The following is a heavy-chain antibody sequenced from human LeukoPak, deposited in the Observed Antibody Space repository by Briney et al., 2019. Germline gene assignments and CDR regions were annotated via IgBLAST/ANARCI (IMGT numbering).Heavy chain of an antibody. J-gene: IGHJ4*02. CDR2: IRYDGSNK. Sequence: PGGSLRLSCAASGFTFSSYGMHWVRQAPGKGLEWVAFIRYDGSNKYYADSVKGRFTISRDNSKNTLYLQMNSLRAEDTAVYYCAKDSTFSGDYVDPVATTPDYWGQGTLVTVSS. CDR3: AKDSTFSGDYVDPVATTPDY. D-gene: IGHD4-17*01. V-gene: IGHV3-30*02. CDR1: GFTFSSYG.